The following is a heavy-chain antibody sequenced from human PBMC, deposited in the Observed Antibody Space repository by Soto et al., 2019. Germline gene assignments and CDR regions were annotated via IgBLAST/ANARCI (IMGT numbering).Heavy chain of an antibody. CDR2: LYYSGST. J-gene: IGHJ6*02. D-gene: IGHD6-13*01. V-gene: IGHV4-59*01. Sequence: QVQLQESGPGLVKPSETLSLTCTVSGGSISSYYWSWIRQPPGKGLEWIGYLYYSGSTNYNPSLNSRVTNSVDTSKNQFSLKLSSVTAADTAVYYCAREGVSSSWYNYYGMDVWGQGTTVTVSS. CDR1: GGSISSYY. CDR3: AREGVSSSWYNYYGMDV.